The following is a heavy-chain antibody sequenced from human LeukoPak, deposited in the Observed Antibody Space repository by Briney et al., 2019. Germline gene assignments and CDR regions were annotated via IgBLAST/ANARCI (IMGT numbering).Heavy chain of an antibody. CDR2: IYTSGST. Sequence: KPSETLSLTCTASGGSISSYYWSWIRQPAGKGLEWIGRIYTSGSTNYNPSLKSRVTMSVDTSKNQFSLKLSSVTAADTAVYCCARIVGATGHYYFDYWGQGTLVTVSS. CDR3: ARIVGATGHYYFDY. V-gene: IGHV4-4*07. J-gene: IGHJ4*02. CDR1: GGSISSYY. D-gene: IGHD1-26*01.